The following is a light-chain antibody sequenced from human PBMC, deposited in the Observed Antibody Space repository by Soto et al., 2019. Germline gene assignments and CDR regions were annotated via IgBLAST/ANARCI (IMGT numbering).Light chain of an antibody. V-gene: IGKV3-20*01. CDR2: GAS. CDR1: QSVSSN. CDR3: QQYGSSHT. J-gene: IGKJ5*01. Sequence: EIVMTQSPATLSVSPGERATLSCRASQSVSSNLAWYQQKPGQAPRLLIYGASNRATGIPARFSGSGSGTDFTLTISRLEPEDFAVYYCQQYGSSHTFGQGTQREIK.